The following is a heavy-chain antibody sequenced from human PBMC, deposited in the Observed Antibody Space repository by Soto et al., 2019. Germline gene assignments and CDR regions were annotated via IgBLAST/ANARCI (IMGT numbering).Heavy chain of an antibody. CDR3: ARDQAGPSHSFDY. D-gene: IGHD6-19*01. CDR2: IWYDGSNK. Sequence: QVQLVESGGGVVQPGRSLRLSCAASGFTFSSYGMHWVRQAPGKGLEWVAVIWYDGSNKYYADSVKGRFTISRDNSKNTLYLQMNSLRAEDTAVYYCARDQAGPSHSFDYWGQGTLVTVSS. J-gene: IGHJ4*02. V-gene: IGHV3-33*01. CDR1: GFTFSSYG.